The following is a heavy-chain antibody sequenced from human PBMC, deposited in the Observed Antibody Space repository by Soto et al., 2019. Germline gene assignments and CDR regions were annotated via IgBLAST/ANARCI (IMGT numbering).Heavy chain of an antibody. CDR3: VRSGHTFGGVI. D-gene: IGHD3-16*01. J-gene: IGHJ4*02. CDR2: MYYSGSS. Sequence: NPSETLSRTCTVSGGSVSNYCGSGSRQPPGKGLEWIGYMYYSGSSNYNSSLKSRVTISVDTSKNQISLKLTSVTAADTAVYYCVRSGHTFGGVIWGQGTLVTVSS. V-gene: IGHV4-59*02. CDR1: GGSVSNYC.